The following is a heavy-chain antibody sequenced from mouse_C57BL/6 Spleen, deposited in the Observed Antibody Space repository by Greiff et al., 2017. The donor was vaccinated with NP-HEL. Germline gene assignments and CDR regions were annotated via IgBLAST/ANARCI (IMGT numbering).Heavy chain of an antibody. CDR1: GYTFTEYT. V-gene: IGHV1-62-2*01. J-gene: IGHJ3*01. CDR3: AIHDEGYDGYYVAWFAY. CDR2: FYPGSGRI. D-gene: IGHD2-3*01. Sequence: VQLQQSGAELVKPGASVKLSCKASGYTFTEYTIHWVKQRSGQGLEWIGWFYPGSGRIKYNEKFKDKATLTADKSSSTVYMELSRLTSEDSAVYFCAIHDEGYDGYYVAWFAYWGQGTLVTVSA.